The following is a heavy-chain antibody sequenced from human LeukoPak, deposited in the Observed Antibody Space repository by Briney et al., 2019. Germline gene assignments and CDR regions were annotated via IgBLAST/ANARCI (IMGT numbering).Heavy chain of an antibody. Sequence: GGSLRLSCAASGFSISRYWMTWVRQAPGKGLEWVGNIQHDGNVKQYVDSVRGRFTISRDNAKNSVYLQMNSLRAEDSAVYFCGNQCSGGTCPEHWGQGTQVTVSS. CDR1: GFSISRYW. J-gene: IGHJ1*01. CDR2: IQHDGNVK. V-gene: IGHV3-7*01. CDR3: GNQCSGGTCPEH. D-gene: IGHD2-15*01.